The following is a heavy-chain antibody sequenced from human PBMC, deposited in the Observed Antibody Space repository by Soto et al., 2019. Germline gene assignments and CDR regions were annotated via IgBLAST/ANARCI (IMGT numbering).Heavy chain of an antibody. V-gene: IGHV3-21*01. J-gene: IGHJ6*02. CDR2: ISSSSSYI. D-gene: IGHD1-26*01. CDR3: AVGRRDLYYYYYYGMDV. Sequence: PGGSLRLSCAASGFTFSSYSMNWVRQAPGKGLEWVSSISSSSSYIYYADSVKGRFTISRDNAKNSLYLQMNSLRAEDTAVYYCAVGRRDLYYYYYYGMDVWGQGTTVTVSS. CDR1: GFTFSSYS.